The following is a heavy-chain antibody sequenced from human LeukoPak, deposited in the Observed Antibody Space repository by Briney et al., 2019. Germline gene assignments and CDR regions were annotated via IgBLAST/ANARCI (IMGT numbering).Heavy chain of an antibody. CDR3: ARGGFGSSTYYFEVDP. V-gene: IGHV4-59*01. CDR1: GGSIKNYY. Sequence: PSETLSLTCTVSGGSIKNYYWSWVRQPPGKGLEWIGCIDYSGSTNYNPSLRSRLTISVDTSKNQFSLRLTSVTAAGTALYYCARGGFGSSTYYFEVDPWGQGTLVTVSS. J-gene: IGHJ5*02. CDR2: IDYSGST. D-gene: IGHD3-10*01.